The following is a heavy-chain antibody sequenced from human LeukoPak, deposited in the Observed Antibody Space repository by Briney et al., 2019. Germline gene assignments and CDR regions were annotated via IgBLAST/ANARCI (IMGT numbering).Heavy chain of an antibody. D-gene: IGHD3-3*01. CDR3: AREPIWSDYYWFDY. V-gene: IGHV3-48*03. CDR2: ISSSGSTI. Sequence: GGSLRLSCAASGFTFSSYEMNWVRQAPGKGLEWVSYISSSGSTIYYADSVKGRFTISRDNAKNSLYLQMNSLRAEDTAVYYCAREPIWSDYYWFDYWGQGTLVTVSS. J-gene: IGHJ4*02. CDR1: GFTFSSYE.